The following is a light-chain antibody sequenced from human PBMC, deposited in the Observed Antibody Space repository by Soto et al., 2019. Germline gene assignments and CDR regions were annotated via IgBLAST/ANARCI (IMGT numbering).Light chain of an antibody. V-gene: IGKV3-20*01. CDR1: QTVSSRF. Sequence: EIVLTQSPGTLSLSPGDRATLSCRASQTVSSRFLAWYHQKPGQAPRLLIYGALSRATGIPDRFSGSGSGTEFTLTISSLQSEDFAVYYCQQYDNWPLTFGGGTKVDIK. J-gene: IGKJ4*01. CDR3: QQYDNWPLT. CDR2: GAL.